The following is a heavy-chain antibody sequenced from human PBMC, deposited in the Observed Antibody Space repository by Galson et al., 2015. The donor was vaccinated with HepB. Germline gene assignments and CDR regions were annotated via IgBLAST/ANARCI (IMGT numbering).Heavy chain of an antibody. J-gene: IGHJ4*02. D-gene: IGHD1-1*01. Sequence: SLRLSCAASGFTFSSHWMQWVRQAPGKGLVWVSRINGDGRSTSYADSVQGRFTVSRDNAESTVYLQMNSLTAEDTAVYYCARTTTGATGLDQWGRGTLVTVSS. CDR3: ARTTTGATGLDQ. V-gene: IGHV3-74*01. CDR2: INGDGRST. CDR1: GFTFSSHW.